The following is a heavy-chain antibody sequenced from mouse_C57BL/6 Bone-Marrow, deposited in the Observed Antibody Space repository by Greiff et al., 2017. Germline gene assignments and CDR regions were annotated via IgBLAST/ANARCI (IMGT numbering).Heavy chain of an antibody. CDR3: ASFDGSCFDF. V-gene: IGHV14-4*01. D-gene: IGHD1-1*02. CDR2: IDPANGDT. J-gene: IGHJ2*01. CDR1: GFNFTDYY. Sequence: EVQLQQSGAELVRPGASVKLSCTASGFNFTDYYIHWVKQRPEQGLEWIGWIDPANGDTNYTSKFQGKATITTDTSSNTAYLQLSSLTSEDAAVYDWASFDGSCFDFGGRGTALTVAS.